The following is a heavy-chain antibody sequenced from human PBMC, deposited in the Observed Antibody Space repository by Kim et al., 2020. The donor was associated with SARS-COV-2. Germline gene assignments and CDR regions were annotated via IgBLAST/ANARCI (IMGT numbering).Heavy chain of an antibody. CDR1: GFTFTTSA. Sequence: SVKVSCKASGFTFTTSAVRWVRQAPGQGLEWIGWIVVGIGNTNYARKFQERVTITGDMATSTAYMELSSLRSEDTAVYYCAAASSRPTATHAPRGDYWGQGTLGT. CDR2: IVVGIGNT. J-gene: IGHJ4*02. V-gene: IGHV1-58*01. D-gene: IGHD1-26*01. CDR3: AAASSRPTATHAPRGDY.